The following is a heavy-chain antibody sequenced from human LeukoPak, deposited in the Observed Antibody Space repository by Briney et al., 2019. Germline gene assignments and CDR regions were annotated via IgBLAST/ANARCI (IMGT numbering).Heavy chain of an antibody. CDR2: PLYDGIS. D-gene: IGHD3-9*01. CDR1: GGSIIISSHY. V-gene: IGHV4-39*01. J-gene: IGHJ4*02. Sequence: SETLSLTCTISGGSIIISSHYWGWIRQPPGKGLEWIDRVIGSPLYDGISGYNPSLNSRLTIPVDTSKNQYSLRLRSVTAADTAIYFCASLAMTGAAGRVYLENWGQGTLGTVSS. CDR3: ASLAMTGAAGRVYLEN.